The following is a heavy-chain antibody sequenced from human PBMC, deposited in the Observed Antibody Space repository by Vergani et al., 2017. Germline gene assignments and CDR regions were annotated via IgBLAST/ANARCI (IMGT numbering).Heavy chain of an antibody. J-gene: IGHJ4*02. D-gene: IGHD3-22*01. CDR1: GGSFSGYY. V-gene: IGHV4-34*01. CDR3: ARISNYDSSDY. Sequence: VQLQQWGAGLLKPSETLSLTCAVYGGSFSGYYWSWIRQPPGKGLEWMGEINHSGSTNYNSSLKSRVTIAVDTSKNQFSLKLGSVTAADTAVYYCARISNYDSSDYWGQGTLVTVSS. CDR2: INHSGST.